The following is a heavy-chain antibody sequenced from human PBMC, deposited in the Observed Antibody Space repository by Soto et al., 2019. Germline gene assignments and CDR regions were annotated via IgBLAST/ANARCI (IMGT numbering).Heavy chain of an antibody. CDR2: VNNGGGGT. V-gene: IGHV3-23*01. CDR3: AKERLGRGIDY. J-gene: IGHJ4*02. Sequence: EVLLLDSGGGLVQPGGSLRLSCAASGFTFSNYAMTWVRQAPGKGPEWISTVNNGGGGTYYADSVKGRFTISRDNSKNTLYLQVSSLRAAATAVYYCAKERLGRGIDYWGQGVLGSVSS. D-gene: IGHD3-10*01. CDR1: GFTFSNYA.